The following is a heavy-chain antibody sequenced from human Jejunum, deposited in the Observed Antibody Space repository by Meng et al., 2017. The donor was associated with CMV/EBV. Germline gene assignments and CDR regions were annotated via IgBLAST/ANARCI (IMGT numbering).Heavy chain of an antibody. J-gene: IGHJ4*02. CDR1: VSISSNNW. Sequence: VSISSNNWWNWVRQPPGKGLEWIGEILHTGDANHNPSLRSRLTISMDKSKNQVSLILSSVTAADTAVYYCATAGRGCSSNNCYLENWGQGTLDTVSS. V-gene: IGHV4/OR15-8*02. D-gene: IGHD2-2*01. CDR3: ATAGRGCSSNNCYLEN. CDR2: ILHTGDA.